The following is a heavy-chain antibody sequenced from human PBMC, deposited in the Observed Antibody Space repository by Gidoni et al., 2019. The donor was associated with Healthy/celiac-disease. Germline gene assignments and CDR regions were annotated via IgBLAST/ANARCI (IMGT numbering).Heavy chain of an antibody. J-gene: IGHJ6*02. D-gene: IGHD3-3*01. Sequence: QVQLVESGGGVVQPGRSLRLSCAASGFTFSSYGMPWVRQAPGKGLEWVAVIWYDGSNKYYADSVKGRFTISRDNSKNTLYLQMNSLRAEDTAVYYCARDQGRYYDFWSGYGRYYYGMDVWGQGTTVTVSS. CDR2: IWYDGSNK. CDR3: ARDQGRYYDFWSGYGRYYYGMDV. V-gene: IGHV3-33*01. CDR1: GFTFSSYG.